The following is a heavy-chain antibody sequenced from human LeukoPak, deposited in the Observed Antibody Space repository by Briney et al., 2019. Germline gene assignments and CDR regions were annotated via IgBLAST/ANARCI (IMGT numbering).Heavy chain of an antibody. V-gene: IGHV5-51*01. CDR2: IYPGDSDT. J-gene: IGHJ4*02. Sequence: GESLQISCQGSGYSFTSYWIGWVRQMPGKGLEWMGIIYPGDSDTRYSPSFQGQVTTSADKSISTAYLQWSSLKASDTAMYYCARRGANWGFYFDYWGQGTLVTVSS. D-gene: IGHD7-27*01. CDR1: GYSFTSYW. CDR3: ARRGANWGFYFDY.